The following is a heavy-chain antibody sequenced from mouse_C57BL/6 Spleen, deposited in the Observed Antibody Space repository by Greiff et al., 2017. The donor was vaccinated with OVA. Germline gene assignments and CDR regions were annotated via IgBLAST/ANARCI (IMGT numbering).Heavy chain of an antibody. CDR2: INPNYGTT. D-gene: IGHD2-3*01. CDR3: AISFTSVGWLDY. Sequence: VQLKESGPELVKPGASVKISCKASGYSFTDYNMNWVKQSNGKSLEWIGVINPNYGTTSYNQKFKGKATLTVDQSSSTAYMQLNSLTSEDSAVYYCAISFTSVGWLDYWGQGTTLTVSS. J-gene: IGHJ2*01. CDR1: GYSFTDYN. V-gene: IGHV1-39*01.